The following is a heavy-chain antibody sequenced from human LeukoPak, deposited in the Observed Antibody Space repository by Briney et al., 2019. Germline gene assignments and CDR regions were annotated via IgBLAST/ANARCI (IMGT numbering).Heavy chain of an antibody. CDR1: GDTINPYH. D-gene: IGHD3-22*01. CDR3: ARDESCRDDSGGYHY. J-gene: IGHJ4*02. Sequence: PSETLSLTCTVSGDTINPYHWTWIRQTAGKGLEWIGRVHMSGSTNYNPSLWSRVAISMDNSKNQFSLKVNSVTAADTGVYYCARDESCRDDSGGYHYWGQGTLVTVSS. V-gene: IGHV4-4*07. CDR2: VHMSGST.